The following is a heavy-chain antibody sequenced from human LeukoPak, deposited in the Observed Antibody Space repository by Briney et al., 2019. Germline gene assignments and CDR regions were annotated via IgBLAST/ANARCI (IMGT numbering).Heavy chain of an antibody. J-gene: IGHJ4*02. CDR2: FDPEDGET. Sequence: ASVKVSCKVSGYTLTELSMHWVRQAPGKGLEWMGGFDPEDGETIYAQKFQGRVTMTEDTSTDTAYMELSSLRSEDTAVYYCATDLYCTNGVCYKVGITGTLALGYWGQGTLVTVSS. CDR1: GYTLTELS. D-gene: IGHD2-8*01. CDR3: ATDLYCTNGVCYKVGITGTLALGY. V-gene: IGHV1-24*01.